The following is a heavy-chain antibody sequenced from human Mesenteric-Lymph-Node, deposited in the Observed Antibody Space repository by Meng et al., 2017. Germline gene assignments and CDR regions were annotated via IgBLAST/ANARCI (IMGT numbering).Heavy chain of an antibody. CDR2: INHSGST. Sequence: QGQLQQWGAGLVKPSETLALTCAVHGGSFSGYYWSWIRQPPGKGLEWIGEINHSGSTNYNPSLKSRVTISVDTSKNQFSLKLSSVTAADTAVYYCARGGGNSWYIDYWGQGTLVTVSS. D-gene: IGHD6-13*01. V-gene: IGHV4-34*01. J-gene: IGHJ4*02. CDR3: ARGGGNSWYIDY. CDR1: GGSFSGYY.